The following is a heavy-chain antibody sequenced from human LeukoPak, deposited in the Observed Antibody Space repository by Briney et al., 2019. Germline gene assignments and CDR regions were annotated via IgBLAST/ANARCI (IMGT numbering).Heavy chain of an antibody. D-gene: IGHD3-10*01. Sequence: GSLRLSCAASGFTFSSYAMSWIRQPPGKGLEWIGEINHSGSTNYNPSLKSRVTISVDTSKNQFSLKLSSVTAADTAVYYCARLLGGFGEYKFDYWGQGTLVTVSS. CDR3: ARLLGGFGEYKFDY. CDR1: GFTFSSYA. V-gene: IGHV4-34*01. CDR2: INHSGST. J-gene: IGHJ4*02.